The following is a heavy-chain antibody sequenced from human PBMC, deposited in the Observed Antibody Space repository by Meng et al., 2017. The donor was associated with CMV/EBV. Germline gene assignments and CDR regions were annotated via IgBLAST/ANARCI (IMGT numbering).Heavy chain of an antibody. Sequence: GELPHWGAGLLKPSETLSLPGGVYGGAFSGYYWSGIRQPPGKGLEWIGEINHSGSTNYNPSLKSRVTISVDTSKNQFSLKLSSVTAADTAVYYCARGGNWFDPWGQGTLVTVSS. CDR3: ARGGNWFDP. V-gene: IGHV4-34*01. CDR1: GGAFSGYY. J-gene: IGHJ5*02. CDR2: INHSGST.